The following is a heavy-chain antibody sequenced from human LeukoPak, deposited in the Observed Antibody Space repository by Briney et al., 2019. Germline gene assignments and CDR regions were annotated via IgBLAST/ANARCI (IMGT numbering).Heavy chain of an antibody. D-gene: IGHD3-16*02. CDR3: AKDLVPRDYVWGSYRYTSFDY. CDR2: ISYDGSNK. CDR1: GFTFSSYA. V-gene: IGHV3-30-3*01. J-gene: IGHJ4*02. Sequence: GGSLRLSCAASGFTFSSYAMHWVRQAPGKGLEWVAVISYDGSNKYYADSVKGRFTISRDNSKNTLYLQMNSLRAEDTAVYYCAKDLVPRDYVWGSYRYTSFDYWGQGTLVTVSS.